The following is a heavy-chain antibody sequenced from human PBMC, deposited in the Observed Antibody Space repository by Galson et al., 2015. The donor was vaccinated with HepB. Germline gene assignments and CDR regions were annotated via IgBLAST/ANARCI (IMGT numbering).Heavy chain of an antibody. CDR2: ISYDGSNK. V-gene: IGHV3-30*04. D-gene: IGHD5-18*01. Sequence: SLRLSCAASGFIFSNYALHWVRQAPGKGLEWVAVISYDGSNKYYADSVKGRFTISRDNSKNTLYLQMNSLRAEDTAVYYCARDRGLQYAWGPAMAYSLTEADYSYYYGMDVWGQGTTVTVSS. J-gene: IGHJ6*02. CDR3: ARDRGLQYAWGPAMAYSLTEADYSYYYGMDV. CDR1: GFIFSNYA.